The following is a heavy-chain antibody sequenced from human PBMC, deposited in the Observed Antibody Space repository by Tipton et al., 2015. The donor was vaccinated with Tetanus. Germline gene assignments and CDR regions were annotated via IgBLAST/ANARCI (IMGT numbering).Heavy chain of an antibody. J-gene: IGHJ6*02. CDR3: ARVVRDYYYGMDV. CDR2: IGSFSRTI. CDR1: GFTFSSYS. Sequence: SLRLFCEGSGFTFSSYSMNWVRQAPGKGLEWISYIGSFSRTINYADSVRGRFTTFRDNAKSSLYLQMSRLRAEDTAVYYCARVVRDYYYGMDVWGQGTTVTVSS. D-gene: IGHD3-22*01. V-gene: IGHV3-48*01.